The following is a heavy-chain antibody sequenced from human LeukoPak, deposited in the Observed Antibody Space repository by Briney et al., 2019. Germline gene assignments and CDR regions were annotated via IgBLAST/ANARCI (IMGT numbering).Heavy chain of an antibody. CDR2: ISSDGSST. D-gene: IGHD3-3*01. Sequence: GGSLRLSCAASGFTFSMYAMHWVRQAPGKGLEYVSAISSDGSSTYYANSVKGRFTISRDTSKNTLYLQMGSLRSDDMAVYYCARSPRYFWSGYLGYWGQGTLVTVSS. CDR3: ARSPRYFWSGYLGY. CDR1: GFTFSMYA. V-gene: IGHV3-64*01. J-gene: IGHJ4*02.